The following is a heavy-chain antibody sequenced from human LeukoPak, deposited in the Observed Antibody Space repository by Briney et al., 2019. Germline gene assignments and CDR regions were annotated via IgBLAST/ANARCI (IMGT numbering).Heavy chain of an antibody. CDR1: GFTFSSYT. Sequence: PGGSLRLSCAASGFTFSSYTMNWVRQAPGKGLEWVPSISIGGDYIYYADSVTGRFTISRDNAKNSLYLQMNSLRAEDTAVYYCARDGLRYFYWLSSNHLGDAFDIWGQGTMVTVSS. V-gene: IGHV3-21*01. D-gene: IGHD3-9*01. CDR3: ARDGLRYFYWLSSNHLGDAFDI. J-gene: IGHJ3*02. CDR2: ISIGGDYI.